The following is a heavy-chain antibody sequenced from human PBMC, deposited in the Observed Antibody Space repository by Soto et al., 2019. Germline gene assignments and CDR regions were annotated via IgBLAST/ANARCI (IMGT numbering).Heavy chain of an antibody. D-gene: IGHD3-22*01. CDR3: ARGDATKIVVTTYYGLDV. V-gene: IGHV1-69*12. CDR2: IIPVFGTP. CDR1: GGSFNNYG. Sequence: QVQVVQSGAEVKKPGSSVKVSCKASGGSFNNYGISWVRQAPGQGLEWMGGIIPVFGTPHYAQKFQDGVTITADESTSTVYMEVSSLTSEDTAGYYCARGDATKIVVTTYYGLDVWGQGTTVTVSS. J-gene: IGHJ6*02.